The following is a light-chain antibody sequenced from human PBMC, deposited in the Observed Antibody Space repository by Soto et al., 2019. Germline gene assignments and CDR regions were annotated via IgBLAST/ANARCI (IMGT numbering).Light chain of an antibody. J-gene: IGKJ4*01. V-gene: IGKV1-5*03. CDR3: QQYDSYPFT. CDR1: QSINNW. Sequence: DIQMTQSPSTLSASVGDRVTITCRASQSINNWLAWYQQKPGKAPKLLISKASNLKSGVTSRFSGTGSGTTFTITISSLQPDDFASYYYQQYDSYPFTFGGGTKVEI. CDR2: KAS.